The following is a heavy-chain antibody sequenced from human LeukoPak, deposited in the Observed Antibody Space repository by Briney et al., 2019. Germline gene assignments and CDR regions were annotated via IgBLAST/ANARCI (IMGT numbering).Heavy chain of an antibody. D-gene: IGHD3-22*01. CDR2: IYYSGST. CDR1: GRSISSGGYY. Sequence: SQTLSLTCTVSGRSISSGGYYWSWIRQHPGKGLEWIGYIYYSGSTYYNPSLKSRVTISVDTSKNQFSLKLSSVTAADTAVYYCARGGGYYDSSGYYFCFDYWGQGTLVTVSS. CDR3: ARGGGYYDSSGYYFCFDY. J-gene: IGHJ4*02. V-gene: IGHV4-31*03.